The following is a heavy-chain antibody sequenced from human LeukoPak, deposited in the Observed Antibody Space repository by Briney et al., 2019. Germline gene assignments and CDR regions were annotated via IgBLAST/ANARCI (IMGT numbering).Heavy chain of an antibody. Sequence: PSGTLSLTCTVSGGSISSYYWSWIRHPPAKGLEWVGYIYYSGSTNYNPSLKSRVTISVDTSKNQFSLKLSSVTAADTAVYYCASYYDILTGLIAFDIWGQGTMVTVSS. J-gene: IGHJ3*02. CDR2: IYYSGST. CDR3: ASYYDILTGLIAFDI. CDR1: GGSISSYY. V-gene: IGHV4-59*01. D-gene: IGHD3-9*01.